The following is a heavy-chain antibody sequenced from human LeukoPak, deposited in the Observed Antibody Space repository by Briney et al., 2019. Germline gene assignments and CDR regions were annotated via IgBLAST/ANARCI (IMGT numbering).Heavy chain of an antibody. CDR1: GFTFNRFC. V-gene: IGHV3-30*02. J-gene: IGHJ4*02. CDR3: AKVRGYSSGWTDY. Sequence: GGSLRLSCGASGFTFNRFCMSWVRQAPGKGLEWVAFIWYDGTNKDYADSVKGRFTISRDNSKSTLYLQMDSLTAEDTAVYYCAKVRGYSSGWTDYWGQGTLITVSS. D-gene: IGHD2-15*01. CDR2: IWYDGTNK.